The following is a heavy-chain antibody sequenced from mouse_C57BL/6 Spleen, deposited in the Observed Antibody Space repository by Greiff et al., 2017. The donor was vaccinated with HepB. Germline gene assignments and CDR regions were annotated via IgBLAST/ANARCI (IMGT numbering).Heavy chain of an antibody. CDR1: GYTFTSYW. V-gene: IGHV1-59*01. J-gene: IGHJ3*01. D-gene: IGHD2-4*01. CDR2: IDPSDSYT. Sequence: QVQLQQPGAELVRPGTSVKLSCKASGYTFTSYWMHWVKQRPGQGLEWIGVIDPSDSYTNYNQKFKGKATLTVDTSSSTAYMQLSSLTSEDSAVYYWARGGYYDYYGVAYWGQGTLVTVSA. CDR3: ARGGYYDYYGVAY.